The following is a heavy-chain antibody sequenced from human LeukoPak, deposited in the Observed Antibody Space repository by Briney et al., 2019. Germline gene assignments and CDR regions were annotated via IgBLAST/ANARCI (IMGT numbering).Heavy chain of an antibody. Sequence: KSSETLSLTCTVSGGSISSHYWSWIRQPPGKGLEWIGYIYYSGSSKYNPSLKSRVTISADTSKNQFSLKLSSVTAADTAVYYCARLYDSSGYTNWLDPWGQGTLVTVSS. CDR2: IYYSGSS. CDR1: GGSISSHY. D-gene: IGHD3-22*01. CDR3: ARLYDSSGYTNWLDP. V-gene: IGHV4-59*11. J-gene: IGHJ5*02.